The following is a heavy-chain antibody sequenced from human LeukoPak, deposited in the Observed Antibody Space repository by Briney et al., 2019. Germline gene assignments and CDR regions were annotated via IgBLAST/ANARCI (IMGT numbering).Heavy chain of an antibody. D-gene: IGHD1-1*01. CDR3: ARDLGTADFDY. V-gene: IGHV4-59*01. CDR1: GGSIISYY. J-gene: IGHJ4*02. CDR2: VYDTDTT. Sequence: SETLSLTCSVSGGSIISYYWTWIRQPPGKGLEWIGYVYDTDTTNYNPSLQSRVTISLDTSNYQFSLTLTSITAADTAVYFCARDLGTADFDYWGQGTLVTVSS.